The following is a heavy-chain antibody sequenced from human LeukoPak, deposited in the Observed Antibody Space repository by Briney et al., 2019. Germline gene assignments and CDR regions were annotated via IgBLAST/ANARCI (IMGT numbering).Heavy chain of an antibody. D-gene: IGHD6-19*01. V-gene: IGHV1-46*01. CDR3: ARDGRENRPPYMEWPVLSGNNWFDP. CDR1: GYTFTSYY. Sequence: ASVKVSCKASGYTFTSYYMHWVRQAPGQGLEWMGIINPSGGSTSYAQKFEGRVTMTRDTSTSTVYMELSSLRSEDTAVYYCARDGRENRPPYMEWPVLSGNNWFDPWGQGTLVTVSS. J-gene: IGHJ5*02. CDR2: INPSGGST.